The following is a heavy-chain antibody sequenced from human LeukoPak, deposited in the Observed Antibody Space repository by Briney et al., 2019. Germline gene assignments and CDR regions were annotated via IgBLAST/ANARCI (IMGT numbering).Heavy chain of an antibody. Sequence: NPSETLSLTCTVSGGSISSSSYYWGWIRQPPGKGLEWIGYIYYSGSTNYNPSLKSRVTISVDTSKNQFSLKLSSVTAADTAVYYCARVFRYCSGGSCRIDAFDIWGQGTMVTVSS. CDR3: ARVFRYCSGGSCRIDAFDI. D-gene: IGHD2-15*01. V-gene: IGHV4-61*05. CDR1: GGSISSSSYY. J-gene: IGHJ3*02. CDR2: IYYSGST.